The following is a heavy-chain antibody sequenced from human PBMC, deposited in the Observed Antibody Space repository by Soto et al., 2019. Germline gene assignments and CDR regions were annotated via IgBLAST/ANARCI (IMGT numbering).Heavy chain of an antibody. D-gene: IGHD6-19*01. J-gene: IGHJ3*02. CDR1: GFTFSSYE. CDR3: ARVSQWLIGAFDI. V-gene: IGHV3-48*03. CDR2: ISSSGSTI. Sequence: GGPLRLSCAASGFTFSSYEMNWVRQAPGKGLEWVSYISSSGSTIYYADSVKGRFTISRDNAKNSLYLQMNSLRAEDTAVYYCARVSQWLIGAFDIWGQGTMVTVSS.